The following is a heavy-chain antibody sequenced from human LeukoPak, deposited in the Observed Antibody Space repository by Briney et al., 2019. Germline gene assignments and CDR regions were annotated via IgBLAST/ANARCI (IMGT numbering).Heavy chain of an antibody. CDR1: GGSFSGYY. CDR2: INHSGST. J-gene: IGHJ4*02. V-gene: IGHV4-34*01. CDR3: ARGPDEWDIPYYFDY. D-gene: IGHD2-15*01. Sequence: SETPSLTCAVYGGSFSGYYWSWIRQPPGKGLEWIGEINHSGSTNYNPSLKSRVTISVDTSKNQFSLKLSSVTAADTAVYYCARGPDEWDIPYYFDYWGQGTLVTVSS.